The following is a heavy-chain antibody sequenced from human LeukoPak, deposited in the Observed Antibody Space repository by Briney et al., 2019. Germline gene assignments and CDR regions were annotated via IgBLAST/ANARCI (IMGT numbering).Heavy chain of an antibody. D-gene: IGHD1-1*01. CDR3: ARDVRAGTTGTTSALDY. Sequence: SETLSLTCTVSGGHFSGYYWSWIRQPPGKGLEWIGEINHSGSTNYNPSLKSRVTISVDTSKNQFSLKLSSVTAADTAVYYCARDVRAGTTGTTSALDYWGQGTLVTVSS. CDR2: INHSGST. J-gene: IGHJ4*02. V-gene: IGHV4-34*01. CDR1: GGHFSGYY.